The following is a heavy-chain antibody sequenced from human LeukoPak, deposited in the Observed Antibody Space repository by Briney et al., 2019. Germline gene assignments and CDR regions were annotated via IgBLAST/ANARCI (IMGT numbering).Heavy chain of an antibody. CDR3: ARQDYYDSSGYYAYYFDY. CDR2: INHSAST. Sequence: PSETLSLTCAVYGGSFSGYYWSWIRQPPGKGLEWIGEINHSASTNYNPSLKSRVTISVDTSKNQFSLKLSSVTAADTAVYYCARQDYYDSSGYYAYYFDYWGQGTLVTVSS. V-gene: IGHV4-34*01. J-gene: IGHJ4*02. D-gene: IGHD3-22*01. CDR1: GGSFSGYY.